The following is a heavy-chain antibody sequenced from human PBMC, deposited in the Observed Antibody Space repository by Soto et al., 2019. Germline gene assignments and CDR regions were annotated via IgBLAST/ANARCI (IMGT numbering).Heavy chain of an antibody. CDR3: ASCTSSWRLVSYFDY. J-gene: IGHJ4*02. CDR1: GGSVSSGSYY. V-gene: IGHV4-61*01. CDR2: IYYSGST. Sequence: SETLSLTCTVSGGSVSSGSYYWSWIRQPPGKGLECVGYIYYSGSTNYNPSLKSRVTISVDTSKNQFSLKLSSVTAADTAVYYCASCTSSWRLVSYFDYCGPGHLVTVSA. D-gene: IGHD2-8*01.